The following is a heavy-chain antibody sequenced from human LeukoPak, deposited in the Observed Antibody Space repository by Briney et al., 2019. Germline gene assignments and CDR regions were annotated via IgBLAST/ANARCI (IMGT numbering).Heavy chain of an antibody. CDR3: ARGDCSSTSCYGGNWFDP. V-gene: IGHV4-34*01. Sequence: RASETLSLTCAVYGGSFSGYYWSWIRQPPGKGLEWIGDINHSGSTNYNPSLKSRVTISVDTSKNQFSLKLSSVTAADTAVYYCARGDCSSTSCYGGNWFDPWGQGTLVTVSS. CDR2: INHSGST. CDR1: GGSFSGYY. D-gene: IGHD2-2*01. J-gene: IGHJ5*02.